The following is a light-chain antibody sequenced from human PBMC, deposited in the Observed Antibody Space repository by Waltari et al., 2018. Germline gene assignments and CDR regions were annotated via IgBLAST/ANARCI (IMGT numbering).Light chain of an antibody. CDR3: QQYGSSPRT. Sequence: EIVLTQSPGTLSLSPGERATLSCRASQSIYSTYLAWYQQKPGQAPRRLIYRASNRATGVPDRFSGSGSGTDFTLTISRLEPEDFAVFYCQQYGSSPRTFGQGTTVEIK. J-gene: IGKJ1*01. V-gene: IGKV3-20*01. CDR2: RAS. CDR1: QSIYSTY.